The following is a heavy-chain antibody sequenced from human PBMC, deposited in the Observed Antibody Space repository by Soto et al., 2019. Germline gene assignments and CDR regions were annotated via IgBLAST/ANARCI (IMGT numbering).Heavy chain of an antibody. CDR3: ARGPPTYYDFWSGYRMDV. CDR2: IYYSGST. CDR1: GGSISSYY. V-gene: IGHV4-59*01. D-gene: IGHD3-3*01. Sequence: QVQLQESGPGLVKPSETLSLTCTVSGGSISSYYWSWIRQPPGKGLEWIGYIYYSGSTNYNPSLKSRVTISVDTSKNQFSLKLSSVTAADTAVYYCARGPPTYYDFWSGYRMDVRGKGTTVTVSS. J-gene: IGHJ6*04.